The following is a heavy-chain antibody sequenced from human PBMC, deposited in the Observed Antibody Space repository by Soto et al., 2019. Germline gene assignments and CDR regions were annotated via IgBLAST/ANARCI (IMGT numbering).Heavy chain of an antibody. CDR2: MYHGGTT. CDR1: GGSISSGSYY. Sequence: SETLSLTCSVSGGSISSGSYYWGWIRQTPGRGLEWIASMYHGGTTNYNPSLKSRVTMSVDTSKNQFSLKLSSVTAADTAVYYCARDQGRSGYDWFDYWGQGTLVTVSS. J-gene: IGHJ4*02. CDR3: ARDQGRSGYDWFDY. D-gene: IGHD5-12*01. V-gene: IGHV4-39*07.